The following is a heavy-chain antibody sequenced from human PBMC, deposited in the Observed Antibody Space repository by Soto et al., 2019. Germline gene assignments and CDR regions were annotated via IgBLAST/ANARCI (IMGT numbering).Heavy chain of an antibody. CDR3: ATNHDDISGRTPLLFAS. D-gene: IGHD3-22*01. CDR1: GDSIGTGGYY. Sequence: SESLSLTCTVSGDSIGTGGYYWDWIRQHPGKGPEWIGYIHYSGNTYYNPSLKSRLTISLDTSKNQFSLHLSSVTAADTAVYYCATNHDDISGRTPLLFASWGQGTLVTVSS. V-gene: IGHV4-31*03. CDR2: IHYSGNT. J-gene: IGHJ4*02.